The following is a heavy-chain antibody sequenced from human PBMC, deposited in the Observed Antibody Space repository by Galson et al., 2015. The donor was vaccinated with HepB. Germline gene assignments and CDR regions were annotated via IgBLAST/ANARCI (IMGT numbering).Heavy chain of an antibody. CDR1: GYIFTDYD. CDR2: IDPKDGTK. D-gene: IGHD2-15*01. J-gene: IGHJ4*02. Sequence: SVKVSCKASGYIFTDYDVHWMRQAPGQGFEWVGLIDPKDGTKAYSQKLQGRVIMTRDTATRTFYLELSSLTPQDTAIYYCARNQGGGHSDVVDYWGQGTLVTVSS. CDR3: ARNQGGGHSDVVDY. V-gene: IGHV1-46*04.